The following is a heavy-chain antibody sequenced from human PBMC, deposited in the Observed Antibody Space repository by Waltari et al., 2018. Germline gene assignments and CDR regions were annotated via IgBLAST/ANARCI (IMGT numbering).Heavy chain of an antibody. V-gene: IGHV4-38-2*01. CDR2: IYHSGST. CDR1: GFSISSGYH. J-gene: IGHJ4*02. D-gene: IGHD4-17*01. CDR3: ARGVGGDEN. Sequence: QVQLQESGPGLVKRSETLSLTCAVSGFSISSGYHWGRTRRPPGKGMEWIGSIYHSGSTYYNPSLKSRVTISVETSKNQFSLKLSSVTAADTAVYYCARGVGGDENWGQGTLVTVSS.